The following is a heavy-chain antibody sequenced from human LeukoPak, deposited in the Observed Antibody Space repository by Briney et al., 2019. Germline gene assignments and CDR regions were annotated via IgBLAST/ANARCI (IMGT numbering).Heavy chain of an antibody. CDR2: INQNESEK. CDR1: GFTFSSSW. D-gene: IGHD5-24*01. CDR3: ARDLEMATNDY. V-gene: IGHV3-7*01. J-gene: IGHJ4*02. Sequence: GGSLRLSCAASGFTFSSSWMSWVRQAPGKGLEWVANINQNESEKYYVDSVKGRFTISRDNAKNSLFLQMNSLRAEDTAVYYCARDLEMATNDYWGQGTLVTVSS.